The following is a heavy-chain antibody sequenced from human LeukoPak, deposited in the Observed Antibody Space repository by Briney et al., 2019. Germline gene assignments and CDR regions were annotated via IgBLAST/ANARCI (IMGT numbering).Heavy chain of an antibody. CDR1: GGSISSSSQY. CDR2: IYYSGST. V-gene: IGHV4-39*01. D-gene: IGHD3-3*01. J-gene: IGHJ4*02. Sequence: SETLSLTCTVSGGSISSSSQYWGWDRQTPGTGREWVGSIYYSGSTYDDTSLKSRVTISEDTYKKQFSRKLSSVTAADTAIYYCARHVPAAIFFNYFDYWGQGTLVTVSS. CDR3: ARHVPAAIFFNYFDY.